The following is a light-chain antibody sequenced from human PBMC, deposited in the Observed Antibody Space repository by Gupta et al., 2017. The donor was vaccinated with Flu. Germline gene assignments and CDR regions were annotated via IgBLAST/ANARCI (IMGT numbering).Light chain of an antibody. CDR1: SSDIGDYNF. CDR3: CSSAGSNTWV. J-gene: IGLJ3*02. Sequence: SVNISSTGTSSDIGDYNFVSWYQRHPGKAPILIIYDVVKRPSGVPDHFSGSKSGTTASLTISGLQAEEEADYFCCSSAGSNTWVFGGGTKVTVL. V-gene: IGLV2-11*03. CDR2: DVV.